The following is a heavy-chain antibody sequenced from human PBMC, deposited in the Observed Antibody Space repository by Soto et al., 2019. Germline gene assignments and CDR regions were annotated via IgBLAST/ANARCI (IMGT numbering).Heavy chain of an antibody. V-gene: IGHV4-39*01. J-gene: IGHJ4*02. CDR2: IYYSGST. CDR1: GGSISSSSYY. D-gene: IGHD3-16*01. CDR3: AIRFGGVWAPFDY. Sequence: SETLSLTCTVSGGSISSSSYYWGWIRQPPGKGLEWIGSIYYSGSTYYNPSLKSRVTISVDTSKNQFSLKLSSVTAADTAVYYCAIRFGGVWAPFDYWGQGTLVTVSS.